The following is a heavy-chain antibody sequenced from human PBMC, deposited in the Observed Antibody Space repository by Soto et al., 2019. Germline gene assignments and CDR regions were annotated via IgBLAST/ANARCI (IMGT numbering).Heavy chain of an antibody. D-gene: IGHD5-18*01. J-gene: IGHJ4*02. Sequence: ASVNVSCKASGYTFTSYGVIWVRQAPGQGLEWMGWISGYNGNTNYAQKSQGRVTMTTDTSTSTAYMELRSLRSDDTAVYYCARVEDTAMVPYYFDYWGQGTLVTV. CDR2: ISGYNGNT. V-gene: IGHV1-18*01. CDR3: ARVEDTAMVPYYFDY. CDR1: GYTFTSYG.